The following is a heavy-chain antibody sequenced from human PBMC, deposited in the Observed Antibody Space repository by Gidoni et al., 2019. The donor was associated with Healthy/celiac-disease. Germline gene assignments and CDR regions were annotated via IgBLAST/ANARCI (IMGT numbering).Heavy chain of an antibody. CDR2: IKSKTDGGTT. CDR3: TTDLLAASTVPFDY. J-gene: IGHJ4*02. CDR1: GFTFSNAW. D-gene: IGHD6-6*01. Sequence: EVQLVESGGGLVKPGGSLRLSCAASGFTFSNAWMSWVRQAPGKGLEWVGRIKSKTDGGTTDYAAPVKGRFTISRDDSKNTLYLQMNSLKTEDTAVYYCTTDLLAASTVPFDYWGQGTLVTVSS. V-gene: IGHV3-15*01.